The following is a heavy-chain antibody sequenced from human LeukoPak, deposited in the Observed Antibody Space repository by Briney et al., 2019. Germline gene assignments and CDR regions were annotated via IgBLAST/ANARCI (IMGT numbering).Heavy chain of an antibody. CDR2: INHSGST. Sequence: PSETLSLTCAVYGGSFSGYYWSWIRQPPGKGLEWIGEINHSGSTNYNPSLKSRVTISVDTSKNQFSLKLSSVTAADTAVYYCARGRPSQNAAGRFDYWGQGTLVTVSS. D-gene: IGHD6-13*01. CDR3: ARGRPSQNAAGRFDY. CDR1: GGSFSGYY. V-gene: IGHV4-34*01. J-gene: IGHJ4*02.